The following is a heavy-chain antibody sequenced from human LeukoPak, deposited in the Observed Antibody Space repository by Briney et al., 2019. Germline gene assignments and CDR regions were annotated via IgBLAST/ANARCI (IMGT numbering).Heavy chain of an antibody. CDR2: ISGSGGST. J-gene: IGHJ4*02. Sequence: PGGSLRLSCAASGFIFSSYAMSWVRQAPGKGLEWVSTISGSGGSTYYADSVKGRFTISRDNSKNTVYLQMNSLRAEDTAVYYCAKGPSCINYVCPGDFDYWGQGTLVTVSS. D-gene: IGHD2-8*01. CDR3: AKGPSCINYVCPGDFDY. CDR1: GFIFSSYA. V-gene: IGHV3-23*01.